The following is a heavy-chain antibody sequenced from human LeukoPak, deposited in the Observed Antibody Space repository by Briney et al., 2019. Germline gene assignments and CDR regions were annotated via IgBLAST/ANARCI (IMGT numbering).Heavy chain of an antibody. D-gene: IGHD5-18*01. CDR3: ARVGDTAMVFAY. CDR1: GFTFSSYA. V-gene: IGHV3-23*01. J-gene: IGHJ4*02. Sequence: QPGGSLRLSCAASGFTFSSYAMSWVRQAPGKGLEWVSAISGSGGSTYYADSVKGRFTISRDNYKNTLYLQMNSLRAEDTAVIYCARVGDTAMVFAYWGQGTLVTVSS. CDR2: ISGSGGST.